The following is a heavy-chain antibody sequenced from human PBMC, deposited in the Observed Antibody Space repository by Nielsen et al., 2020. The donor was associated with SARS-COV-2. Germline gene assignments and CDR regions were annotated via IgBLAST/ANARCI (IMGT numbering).Heavy chain of an antibody. CDR3: ARGGVPPYRVGAQDY. CDR1: GYTFTSYY. V-gene: IGHV1-46*01. CDR2: INPSGGST. J-gene: IGHJ4*02. Sequence: ASVKVSCKASGYTFTSYYMHWVRQAPGQGLEWMGIINPSGGSTSYARKFQGRVTMTRDTSTSTVYMELSSLRSEDTAVYYCARGGVPPYRVGAQDYWGQGTLVTVSS. D-gene: IGHD1-26*01.